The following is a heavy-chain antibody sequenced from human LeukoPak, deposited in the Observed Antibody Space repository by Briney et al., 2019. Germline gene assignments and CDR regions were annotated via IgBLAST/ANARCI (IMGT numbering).Heavy chain of an antibody. Sequence: GGSLRLSCAASGFTFSSYWMSWVRQAPGKGLEWVANIKQDGREKYYVDSVKGRFTISRDNAKNSLYLQMNSLRSEDTAVYYCARGGVVYYGSGKVNWFDPWGQGTLVTVSS. CDR1: GFTFSSYW. CDR2: IKQDGREK. CDR3: ARGGVVYYGSGKVNWFDP. J-gene: IGHJ5*02. V-gene: IGHV3-7*03. D-gene: IGHD3-10*01.